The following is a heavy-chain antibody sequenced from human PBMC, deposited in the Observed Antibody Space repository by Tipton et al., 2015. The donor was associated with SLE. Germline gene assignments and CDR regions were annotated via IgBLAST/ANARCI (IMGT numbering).Heavy chain of an antibody. J-gene: IGHJ4*02. Sequence: LRLSCTVSGGSISGYYWSWVRQPPGKGLEWIGYISFSGLTNYNPSVKSRVTTSMDTSKNQFSLKLSSVTAADTAVYYCARDNYDFWSGYHSGWGQGTLVTVSS. CDR1: GGSISGYY. D-gene: IGHD3-3*01. CDR2: ISFSGLT. CDR3: ARDNYDFWSGYHSG. V-gene: IGHV4-59*12.